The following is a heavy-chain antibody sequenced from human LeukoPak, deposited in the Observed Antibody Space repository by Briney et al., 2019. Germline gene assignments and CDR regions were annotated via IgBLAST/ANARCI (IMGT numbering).Heavy chain of an antibody. Sequence: SETLSLTCTVSGGSVRNHYLNWIRQSPGKGLEWIGYLYYTGNTNYNPSLRSRVTISVDMSKNQFSLKLSSVTAADTALYYCATGHLWLLDYWGRGPLVTVSS. J-gene: IGHJ4*02. CDR3: ATGHLWLLDY. CDR2: LYYTGNT. CDR1: GGSVRNHY. D-gene: IGHD2-21*01. V-gene: IGHV4-59*02.